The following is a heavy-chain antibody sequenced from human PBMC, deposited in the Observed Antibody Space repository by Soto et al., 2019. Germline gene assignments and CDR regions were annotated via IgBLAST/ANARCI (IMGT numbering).Heavy chain of an antibody. J-gene: IGHJ5*02. D-gene: IGHD3-16*01. CDR2: IYYSGST. CDR3: ARAGLVGGSYTWFDP. V-gene: IGHV4-30-4*01. CDR1: GGSISSGDYY. Sequence: QVQLQESGPGLVKPSQTLSLTCTVSGGSISSGDYYWSWIRQPPGKGLEWIGYIYYSGSTYYNPSLNSRATISVDTSKNQFSLKLSSVTAADTAVYFCARAGLVGGSYTWFDPWGQGTLVTVSS.